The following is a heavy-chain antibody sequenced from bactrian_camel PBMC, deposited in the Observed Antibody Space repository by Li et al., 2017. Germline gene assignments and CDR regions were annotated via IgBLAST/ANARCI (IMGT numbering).Heavy chain of an antibody. CDR1: GYVYSSYC. CDR3: AADRGSGNGRETWVGYVPAFLY. CDR2: LDSDGST. Sequence: QLVESGGGEVQAGGSLRLSCAAPGYVYSSYCMGWFRQAPGKEREGVANLDSDGSTTYADSVKGRFTISKDTAKNTLYLRMDSLKPEDTAMYYCAADRGSGNGRETWVGYVPAFLYSGQGTQVTVS. V-gene: IGHV3S53*01. D-gene: IGHD5*01. J-gene: IGHJ4*01.